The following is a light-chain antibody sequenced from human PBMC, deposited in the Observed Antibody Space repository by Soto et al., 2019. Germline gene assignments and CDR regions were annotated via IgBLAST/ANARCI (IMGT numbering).Light chain of an antibody. J-gene: IGLJ2*01. CDR3: CAYAGGYTVL. Sequence: QSALTQPRSVSGSPGQSVTISCTGTSSDVGAYRYVSWYQQYPGKVPKLMIYDVSERPSGVPDRFSGSKSGNTASMTISGLQAEDEADYYCCAYAGGYTVLFGGGTKLTVL. CDR2: DVS. V-gene: IGLV2-11*01. CDR1: SSDVGAYRY.